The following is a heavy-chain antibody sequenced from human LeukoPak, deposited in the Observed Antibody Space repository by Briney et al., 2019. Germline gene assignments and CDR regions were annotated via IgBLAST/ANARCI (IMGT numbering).Heavy chain of an antibody. D-gene: IGHD2/OR15-2a*01. CDR2: IGADGTST. J-gene: IGHJ4*02. Sequence: PGGSLRLSCAASGFTFSTSAMTWVRQAPGEGLECVASIGADGTSTLSADSVKGRFTISRDNSKNTLYLLMNNLRIEDTAVYYCAKAAPYFLDHWGQGARVTVSS. V-gene: IGHV3-23*01. CDR1: GFTFSTSA. CDR3: AKAAPYFLDH.